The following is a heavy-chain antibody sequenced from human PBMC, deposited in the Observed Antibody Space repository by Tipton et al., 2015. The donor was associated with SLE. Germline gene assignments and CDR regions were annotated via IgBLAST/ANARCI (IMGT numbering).Heavy chain of an antibody. CDR3: ARGGMDV. CDR2: IYTSGST. V-gene: IGHV4-4*07. CDR1: GGSISSHY. Sequence: LRLSCTVSGGSISSHYWSWIRQPAGKGLEWIGHIYTSGSTNYNPSLKSRVTISVDTSKNQFSLKLSSVTAADTAVYYCARGGMDVWGQGTTVTVSS. J-gene: IGHJ6*02.